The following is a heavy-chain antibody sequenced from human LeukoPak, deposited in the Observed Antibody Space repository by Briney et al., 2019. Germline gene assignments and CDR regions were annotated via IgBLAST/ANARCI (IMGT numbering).Heavy chain of an antibody. CDR1: GFTFSRYA. CDR3: ARGGDYGVKIDY. J-gene: IGHJ4*02. V-gene: IGHV3-23*01. Sequence: GGSLRLSCAASGFTFSRYAMTWVRQAPGKGLEWFSSISASGGNTYYADSVKGRFTISRDNSKNTLYLQMNSLRAEDTAIYYCARGGDYGVKIDYWGQGTLVTVSS. D-gene: IGHD4-17*01. CDR2: ISASGGNT.